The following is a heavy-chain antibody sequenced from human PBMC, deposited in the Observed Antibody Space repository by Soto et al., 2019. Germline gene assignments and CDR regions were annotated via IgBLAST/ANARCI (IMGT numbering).Heavy chain of an antibody. CDR3: ARGGVRGYCGGDCYSNWFDP. J-gene: IGHJ5*02. V-gene: IGHV1-8*01. CDR1: GYTFTSYD. CDR2: MNPNSGNT. D-gene: IGHD2-21*02. Sequence: ASVKVSCKASGYTFTSYDINWVRQATGQGLEWMGWMNPNSGNTGYAQKFQGRVTMTRNTSISTAYMELSSLRSEDTAVYYCARGGVRGYCGGDCYSNWFDPWGQGTLVTVSS.